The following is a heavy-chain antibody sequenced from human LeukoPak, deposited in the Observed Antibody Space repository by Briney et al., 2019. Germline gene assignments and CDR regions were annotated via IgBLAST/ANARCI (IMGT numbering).Heavy chain of an antibody. D-gene: IGHD3-3*01. Sequence: GASVXXXXXXXXYTFTSXGXXWGCQAPGQGXKXMXWISXYNGNTKYAQKLQGRVTMTKDTYKSTAYMEMRRLRCDDTAVYYCARSPFQYDLWSGWDPFFGYWGQGTLVTVSS. CDR1: XYTFTSXG. J-gene: IGHJ4*02. CDR3: ARSPFQYDLWSGWDPFFGY. V-gene: IGHV1-18*01. CDR2: ISXYNGNT.